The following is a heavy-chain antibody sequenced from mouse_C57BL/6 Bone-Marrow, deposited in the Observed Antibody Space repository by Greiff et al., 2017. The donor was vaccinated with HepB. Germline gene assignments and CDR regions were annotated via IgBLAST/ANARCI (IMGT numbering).Heavy chain of an antibody. J-gene: IGHJ2*01. CDR3: ARRRSSYFDY. Sequence: EVQVVESGGGLVQPGGSLKLSCAASGFTFSDYYMYWVRQTPEKRLEWVAYISNGGGSTYYPDTVKGRFTISRDNAKNTLYLQMSRLKSEDTAMYYCARRRSSYFDYWGQGTTLTVSS. V-gene: IGHV5-12*01. CDR1: GFTFSDYY. D-gene: IGHD1-1*01. CDR2: ISNGGGST.